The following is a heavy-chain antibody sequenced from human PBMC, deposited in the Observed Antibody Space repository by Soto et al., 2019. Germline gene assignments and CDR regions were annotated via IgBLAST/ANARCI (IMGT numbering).Heavy chain of an antibody. D-gene: IGHD1-20*01. CDR2: ISGSNSHT. CDR3: ARDTNNWEGNWLNP. CDR1: GSTFSTSG. V-gene: IGHV1-18*01. J-gene: IGHJ5*02. Sequence: ASVKVSCKASGSTFSTSGISWLRQAPGQGLEWLGWISGSNSHTNYAQKFQGRVTMTTDTSTSTTYMDLRSLRSDDTAVYYCARDTNNWEGNWLNPWGQGTLVTVSS.